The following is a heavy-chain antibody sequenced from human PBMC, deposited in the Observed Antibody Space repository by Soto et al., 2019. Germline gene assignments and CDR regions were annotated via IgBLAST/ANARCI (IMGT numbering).Heavy chain of an antibody. CDR3: ARDIGVGGTSGIPDY. CDR2: ISDYGTRK. Sequence: QVHLVESGGDVVQPGRSLRLSCAASGFTFTSHAMHWVRQTPGEGLEWVAIISDYGTRKFYADSVQGRFSISRDNARYTLYIQMNSLTIEDTGIFYCARDIGVGGTSGIPDYWGQGTLVTVSS. J-gene: IGHJ4*02. D-gene: IGHD1-1*01. V-gene: IGHV3-30-3*01. CDR1: GFTFTSHA.